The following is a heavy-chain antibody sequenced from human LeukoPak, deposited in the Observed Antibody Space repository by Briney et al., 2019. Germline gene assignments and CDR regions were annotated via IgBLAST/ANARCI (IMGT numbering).Heavy chain of an antibody. Sequence: GASVKVSCKASGYTFTSYDINWVRQATGQGLEWMGWMNPNSGNTGYAQKFQGRVTMTRNTSISTAYMELSSLRSEDTAVYYCARGWVRRATGQMGYWGQGTLVTVSS. CDR1: GYTFTSYD. CDR2: MNPNSGNT. J-gene: IGHJ4*02. V-gene: IGHV1-8*01. D-gene: IGHD5-12*01. CDR3: ARGWVRRATGQMGY.